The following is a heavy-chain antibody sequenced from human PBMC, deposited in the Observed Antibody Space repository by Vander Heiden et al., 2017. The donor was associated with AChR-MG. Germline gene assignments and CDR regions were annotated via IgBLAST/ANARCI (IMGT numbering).Heavy chain of an antibody. V-gene: IGHV3-23*01. Sequence: EVQLLESGGGLVQPGGSLRLSCAASGFPFSSYAMSWVRQAPGKGLEWVSAISGSGGSTYYADSVKGRFTISRDNSKNTLYLQMNSLRAEDTAVYYCAKSITMIVVVYYFDYWGQGTLVTVSS. CDR1: GFPFSSYA. J-gene: IGHJ4*02. CDR3: AKSITMIVVVYYFDY. CDR2: ISGSGGST. D-gene: IGHD3-22*01.